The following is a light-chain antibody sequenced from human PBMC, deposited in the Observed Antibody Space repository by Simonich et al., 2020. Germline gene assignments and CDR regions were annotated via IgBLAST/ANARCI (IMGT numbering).Light chain of an antibody. CDR3: QQRSNWPLT. V-gene: IGKV3-11*01. Sequence: EIVLTQSPATLSLSPGERATFSCRASQSVSSYLAWYQQKPGQAPRLLIYAASNRDTGIPARFSGSGSGTDFTLTISSLEPEDFAVYYCQQRSNWPLTFGQGTRLEIK. J-gene: IGKJ5*01. CDR1: QSVSSY. CDR2: AAS.